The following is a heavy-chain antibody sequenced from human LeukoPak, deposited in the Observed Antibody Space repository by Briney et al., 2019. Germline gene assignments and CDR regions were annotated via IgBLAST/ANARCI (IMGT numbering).Heavy chain of an antibody. J-gene: IGHJ2*01. CDR2: IYYSGST. Sequence: SETLSLTCTVSGGSISSYYWSWIRQPPGKGLEWIGYIYYSGSTNYNPSLKSRVTISVDTSKNQFSLKLSSVTAADTAVYYCAGHGRLGSYFDLWGRGTLVTVSS. CDR1: GGSISSYY. D-gene: IGHD1-26*01. V-gene: IGHV4-59*08. CDR3: AGHGRLGSYFDL.